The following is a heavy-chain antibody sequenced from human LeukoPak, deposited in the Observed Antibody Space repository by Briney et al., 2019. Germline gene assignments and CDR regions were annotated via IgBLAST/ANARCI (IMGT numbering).Heavy chain of an antibody. CDR2: IYYIGST. V-gene: IGHV4-59*01. J-gene: IGHJ4*02. CDR1: GGSISSYY. D-gene: IGHD3-22*01. CDR3: ARDVRYYDSSGYRVFDY. Sequence: SETLSLTCTVSGGSISSYYWSWIRQPPGKGLEWIGYIYYIGSTNYNPSLKSRVTISVDTSKNQFSLKLSSVTAADTAVYYCARDVRYYDSSGYRVFDYWGQGTLVTVSS.